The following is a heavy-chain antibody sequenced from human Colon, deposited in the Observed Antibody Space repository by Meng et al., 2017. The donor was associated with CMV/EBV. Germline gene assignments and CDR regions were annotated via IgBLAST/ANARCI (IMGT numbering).Heavy chain of an antibody. V-gene: IGHV1-2*06. CDR2: INPISGFA. CDR1: GYTFTAYY. J-gene: IGHJ4*02. D-gene: IGHD5-24*01. CDR3: ARSREMASTKFDY. Sequence: KASGYTFTAYYIHWVRQAPGQGLEWMGRINPISGFASYAQKLQGRVTLTRDTSISTAYMELSRLTSDDTAVYYCARSREMASTKFDYWGQGNLVTVSS.